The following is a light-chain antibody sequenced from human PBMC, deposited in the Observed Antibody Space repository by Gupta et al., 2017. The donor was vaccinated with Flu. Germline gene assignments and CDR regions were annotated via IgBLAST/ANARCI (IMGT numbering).Light chain of an antibody. Sequence: GGSLRSYYASWYQQKAGQAPVLIIYAKNNRPSGIPDRFSGSSSGNTASLTITGAQAEDEADYYCNSRDSSDNHQAVFGGGTKLTVL. V-gene: IGLV3-19*01. CDR3: NSRDSSDNHQAV. CDR2: AKN. CDR1: SLRSYY. J-gene: IGLJ2*01.